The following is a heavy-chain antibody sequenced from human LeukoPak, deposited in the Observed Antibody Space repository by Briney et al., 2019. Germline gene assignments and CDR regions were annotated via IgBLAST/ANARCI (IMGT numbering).Heavy chain of an antibody. J-gene: IGHJ6*02. CDR3: ARDYYGSGSYYTDYYYYGMDV. Sequence: SETLSLTCTVSGYSISSGYYWGWIRQPPGKGLEWIGSIYHSGSTYYNPSLKSRVTISVDTSKNQFSLKLSSVTAADTAVYYCARDYYGSGSYYTDYYYYGMDVWGQGTTVTVSS. CDR1: GYSISSGYY. V-gene: IGHV4-38-2*02. D-gene: IGHD3-10*01. CDR2: IYHSGST.